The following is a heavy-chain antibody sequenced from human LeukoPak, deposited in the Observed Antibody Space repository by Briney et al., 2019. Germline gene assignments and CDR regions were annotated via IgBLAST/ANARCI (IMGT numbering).Heavy chain of an antibody. V-gene: IGHV3-30*04. CDR3: ARDYWPSYYDFWSGPYYYYYGMDV. CDR2: ISYDGSNK. D-gene: IGHD3-3*01. Sequence: GGSLRLSCAASGFTFSSYAMHWVRQAPGRGLEWVAVISYDGSNKYYADSVKGRFTISRDNSKNTLYLQMNSLRAEDTAVYYCARDYWPSYYDFWSGPYYYYYGMDVWGQGTTVTVSS. J-gene: IGHJ6*02. CDR1: GFTFSSYA.